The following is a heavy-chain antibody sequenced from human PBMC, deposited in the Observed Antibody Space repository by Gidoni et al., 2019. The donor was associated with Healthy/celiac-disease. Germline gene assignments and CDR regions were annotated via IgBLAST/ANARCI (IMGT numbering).Heavy chain of an antibody. CDR3: AKEEGYSGSFDY. CDR1: GFTFSSYA. J-gene: IGHJ4*02. CDR2: ISGSGGST. D-gene: IGHD5-12*01. V-gene: IGHV3-23*01. Sequence: EVQLLESGGGLVQPGGSLTLSCAASGFTFSSYAMSWVRQAPGKGLAWVSAISGSGGSTYYADSVKGRFTISRDNSKNTLYLQMNSLRAEDTAVYYCAKEEGYSGSFDYWGQGTLVTVSS.